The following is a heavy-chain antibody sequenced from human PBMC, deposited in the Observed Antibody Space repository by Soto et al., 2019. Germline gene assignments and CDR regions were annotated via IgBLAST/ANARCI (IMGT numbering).Heavy chain of an antibody. D-gene: IGHD6-19*01. CDR2: ISAYNGNT. Sequence: ASVKVSCKASGYTFTSYGISWVRQAPGQGLEWMGWISAYNGNTNYAQKFQGWVTMTRDTSISTAYMELSRLRSDDTAVYYCARSGYSSGWSGFDYWGQGTLVTVSS. CDR3: ARSGYSSGWSGFDY. CDR1: GYTFTSYG. V-gene: IGHV1-18*01. J-gene: IGHJ4*02.